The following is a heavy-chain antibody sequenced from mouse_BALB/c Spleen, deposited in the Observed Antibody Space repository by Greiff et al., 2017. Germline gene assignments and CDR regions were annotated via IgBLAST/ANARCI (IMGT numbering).Heavy chain of an antibody. CDR2: IWAGGST. V-gene: IGHV2-9*02. CDR1: GFSLTSYG. CDR3: ARDRAGEFAY. Sequence: VMLVESGPGLVAPSQSLSITCTVSGFSLTSYGVHWVRQPPGKGLEWLGVIWAGGSTNYNSALMSRLSISKDNSKSQVFLKMNSLQTDDTAMYYCARDRAGEFAYWGQGTLVTVSA. J-gene: IGHJ3*01. D-gene: IGHD3-3*01.